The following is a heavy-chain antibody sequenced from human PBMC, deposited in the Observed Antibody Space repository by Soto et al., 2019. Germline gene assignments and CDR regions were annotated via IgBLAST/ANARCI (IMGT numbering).Heavy chain of an antibody. J-gene: IGHJ4*02. CDR2: IIPMFGTA. CDR1: GGTFSTYA. D-gene: IGHD5-18*01. V-gene: IGHV1-69*01. CDR3: ASGIQLWLRRINNGYSG. Sequence: QVQLVQSGAEVKTPESSVKVSCKAPGGTFSTYAISWVPQAPGQGLEWMRGIIPMFGTANYAQRFQYRVTITADESTNTVYMELSSLRSEDTAVYFCASGIQLWLRRINNGYSGWGQGTLVTVSS.